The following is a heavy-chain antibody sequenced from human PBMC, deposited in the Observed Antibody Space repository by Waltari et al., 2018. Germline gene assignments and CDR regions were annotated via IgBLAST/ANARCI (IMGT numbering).Heavy chain of an antibody. Sequence: QVQLVESGGGVVQPGRSLRLSCAASGFTFSDYAIHWVRQTPGNGLEGGAVKTHDGNSKDYADAAKGRFTISRDNAENTLFLQMNSLGTEDTAVYYCVRDGGGGYNQIDFWGQGTLVTVSS. CDR1: GFTFSDYA. J-gene: IGHJ4*02. V-gene: IGHV3-30-3*01. CDR3: VRDGGGGYNQIDF. CDR2: KTHDGNSK. D-gene: IGHD3-16*01.